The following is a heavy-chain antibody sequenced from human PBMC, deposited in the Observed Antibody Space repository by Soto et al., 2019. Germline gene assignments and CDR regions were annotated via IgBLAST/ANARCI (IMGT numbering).Heavy chain of an antibody. CDR1: GFTFTRYS. CDR2: ISSTTNYI. V-gene: IGHV3-21*01. Sequence: VQLVESGGGLVKPGGSLRLSCAASGFTFTRYSMNWVRQAPGKGLEWVSSISSTTNYIYYADSMKGRFTVSRDNVKNSVYLDMNSLSAEDTAVYYCARESEDLTSNFDYWGQGTLVSVSS. J-gene: IGHJ4*02. CDR3: ARESEDLTSNFDY.